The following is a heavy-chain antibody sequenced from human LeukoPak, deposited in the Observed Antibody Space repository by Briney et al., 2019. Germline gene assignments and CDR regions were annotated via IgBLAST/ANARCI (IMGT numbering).Heavy chain of an antibody. CDR2: IYHSGST. CDR1: GGSVSSSSYY. CDR3: ARGSHARGLGYFDY. Sequence: SETLSLTCTVSGGSVSSSSYYWGWIRQPPGKGLEWIGYIYHSGSTYYNPSLKSRVTISVDRSKNQFSLKLSSVTAADTAVYYCARGSHARGLGYFDYWGQGTLVTVSS. D-gene: IGHD3-10*01. J-gene: IGHJ4*02. V-gene: IGHV4-39*07.